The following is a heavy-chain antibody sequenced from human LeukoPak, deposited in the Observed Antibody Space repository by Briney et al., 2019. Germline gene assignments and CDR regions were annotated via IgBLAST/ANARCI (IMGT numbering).Heavy chain of an antibody. Sequence: GGSLILSCAASGFTFANYAMSWVRQAPGKGLEWVAAISGSGSNTNYADSVKGRFTIFRDNSEDTVRLQMNRLRADDTALYYCAKGIYDGYGSGLLDYWGQGTLVSVSS. V-gene: IGHV3-23*01. CDR2: ISGSGSNT. J-gene: IGHJ4*02. D-gene: IGHD5-24*01. CDR1: GFTFANYA. CDR3: AKGIYDGYGSGLLDY.